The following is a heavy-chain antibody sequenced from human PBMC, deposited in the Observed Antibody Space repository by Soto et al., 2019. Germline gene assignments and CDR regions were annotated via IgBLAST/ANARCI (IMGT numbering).Heavy chain of an antibody. J-gene: IGHJ4*02. Sequence: QVQLVESGGGVVQPGRSLRLSCAASGFTFSSYGMHWVRQAPGKGLEWVAVIWYDGSNKYYADSVKGRFTISRDNSKNTLYLQMNSLRAEDTAVYYCARDLAIAYSSGWDFDYWGQGTLVTISS. D-gene: IGHD6-19*01. V-gene: IGHV3-33*01. CDR1: GFTFSSYG. CDR3: ARDLAIAYSSGWDFDY. CDR2: IWYDGSNK.